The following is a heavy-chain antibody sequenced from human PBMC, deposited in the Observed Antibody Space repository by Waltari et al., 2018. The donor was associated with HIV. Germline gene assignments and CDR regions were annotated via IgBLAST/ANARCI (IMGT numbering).Heavy chain of an antibody. Sequence: EVQLVESGGGLVQPGGSLRLSCAASGFTFDDYAMHWVRQAPGKGVGWVSGISWNIGSIGYADSVKGRFTISRDNAKNSLYLQMNSLRGEDTAFYYCAKDTAPAAGYGDYFDYWSQGTLVTVSS. J-gene: IGHJ4*02. D-gene: IGHD6-13*01. CDR3: AKDTAPAAGYGDYFDY. CDR2: ISWNIGSI. CDR1: GFTFDDYA. V-gene: IGHV3-9*01.